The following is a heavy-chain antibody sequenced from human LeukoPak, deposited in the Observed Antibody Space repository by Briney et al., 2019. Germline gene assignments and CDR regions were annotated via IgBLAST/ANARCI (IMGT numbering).Heavy chain of an antibody. V-gene: IGHV3-48*03. CDR1: RFTFSSYE. CDR2: ISSSGSTI. J-gene: IGHJ4*02. CDR3: AREALTETTFGPYDY. D-gene: IGHD4-17*01. Sequence: GGSLRLSCAASRFTFSSYEMNWVRQAPGKGLEWVSYISSSGSTIYYADSVKGRFTISRDNAKNSLYLQMNSLRAEDTAVYYCAREALTETTFGPYDYWGQGTLVTVSS.